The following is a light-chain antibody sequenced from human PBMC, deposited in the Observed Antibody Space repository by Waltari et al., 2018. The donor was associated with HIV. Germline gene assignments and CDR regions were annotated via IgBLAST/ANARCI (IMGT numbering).Light chain of an antibody. CDR2: DDS. J-gene: IGLJ2*01. Sequence: SYVLTQEPSVSVAPGKTARITCVGNNIGQKTVHWYQRKPGQAPVRVMYDDSNRPSGIPERFSGSNSGNTATLTINRVEVGDEADYYCQVWEPTSDHVVFGGGSRLIVL. V-gene: IGLV3-21*03. CDR3: QVWEPTSDHVV. CDR1: NIGQKT.